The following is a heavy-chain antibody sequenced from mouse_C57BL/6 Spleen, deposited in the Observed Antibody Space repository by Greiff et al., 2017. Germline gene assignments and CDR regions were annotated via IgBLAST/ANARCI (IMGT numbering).Heavy chain of an antibody. V-gene: IGHV3-6*01. CDR1: GYSITSGYY. CDR2: ISYDGSN. D-gene: IGHD4-1*01. Sequence: EVKLQESGPGLVKPSQSLSLTCSVTGYSITSGYYWNWIRQFPGNKLEWMGYISYDGSNNYNPSLKNRISITRDTSKNQFFLKLNSVTTEDTATYYCARDDGGTDFDYWGQGTTLTVSS. J-gene: IGHJ2*01. CDR3: ARDDGGTDFDY.